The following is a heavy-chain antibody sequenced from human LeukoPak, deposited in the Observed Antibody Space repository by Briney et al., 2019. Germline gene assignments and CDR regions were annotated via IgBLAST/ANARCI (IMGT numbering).Heavy chain of an antibody. J-gene: IGHJ4*02. D-gene: IGHD3-10*01. Sequence: PSGTLSLTYAVSGGSISSSNWWSWVRQPPGKGLEWIGEIYHSGSTNYNPSLKSRITISVDTSKNQFSLKLSSVTAADTAVYYCARLPDYYSRHGAPGWGQGTLVTVSS. CDR3: ARLPDYYSRHGAPG. CDR2: IYHSGST. V-gene: IGHV4-4*02. CDR1: GGSISSSNW.